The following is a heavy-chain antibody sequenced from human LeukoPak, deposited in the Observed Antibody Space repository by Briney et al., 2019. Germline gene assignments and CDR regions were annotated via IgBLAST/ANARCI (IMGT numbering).Heavy chain of an antibody. D-gene: IGHD2-21*01. CDR2: ISGSGGTT. V-gene: IGHV3-23*01. CDR1: GFTFNNYA. J-gene: IGHJ4*02. Sequence: GGSLRLSCAASGFTFNNYAMSWVRQAPGKGLEWVSAISGSGGTTYYADSVKGRFTFSRDNSKNTLYLQMNSLRAEDTAVYYCAKDAPFAYCGGDCYRFDYWGQGTLVTVSS. CDR3: AKDAPFAYCGGDCYRFDY.